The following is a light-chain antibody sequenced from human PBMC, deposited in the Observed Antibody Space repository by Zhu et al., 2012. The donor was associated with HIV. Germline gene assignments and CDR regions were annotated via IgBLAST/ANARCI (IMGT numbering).Light chain of an antibody. J-gene: IGKJ3*01. CDR1: ESIGRY. Sequence: QLTQSPAFLSASVGDRVTITCRASESIGRYLAWYQQKPGTAPKLLIYDTSTLQSGVPSTFSGSGSGTEFTLTISSLQPEDFATYYCQQLSGYPLFIFGPGTEVDIK. V-gene: IGKV1-9*01. CDR2: DTS. CDR3: QQLSGYPLFI.